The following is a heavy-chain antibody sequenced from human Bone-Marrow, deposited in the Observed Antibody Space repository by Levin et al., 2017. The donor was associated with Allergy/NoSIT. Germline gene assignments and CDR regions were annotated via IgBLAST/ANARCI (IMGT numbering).Heavy chain of an antibody. D-gene: IGHD6-13*01. V-gene: IGHV3-21*01. CDR3: ARAAGAAGRGGMDV. CDR1: GFPFSTYG. CDR2: ITTTSNYI. J-gene: IGHJ6*02. Sequence: SCATSGFPFSTYGMAWVRQAPGKGLEWVASITTTSNYIHYADSVKGRFTISRDNANNSLSLQMNRLRGEDTAVYYCARAAGAAGRGGMDVWGQGAAVTVSS.